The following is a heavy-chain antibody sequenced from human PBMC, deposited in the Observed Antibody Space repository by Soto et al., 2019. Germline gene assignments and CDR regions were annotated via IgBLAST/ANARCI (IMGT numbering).Heavy chain of an antibody. CDR3: ARVDYYDSSGYLEVYAFDI. D-gene: IGHD3-22*01. Sequence: GGSLRLSCAASGFIFSNYNMNWVRQAPGKGLEWVSSISGSSSYIYYADSVKGRFTISRDNAKNSLYLQMNSLRAEDTAVYYCARVDYYDSSGYLEVYAFDIWGQGTMVTV. J-gene: IGHJ3*02. CDR1: GFIFSNYN. V-gene: IGHV3-21*01. CDR2: ISGSSSYI.